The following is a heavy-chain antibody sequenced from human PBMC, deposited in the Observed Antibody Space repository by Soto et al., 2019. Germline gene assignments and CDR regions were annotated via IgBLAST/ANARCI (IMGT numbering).Heavy chain of an antibody. CDR2: IYYSGST. CDR3: ARGHVVVVVAASFDP. J-gene: IGHJ5*02. CDR1: GGSISSYY. Sequence: PSETLSLTCTVSGGSISSYYWSWIRQPPGKGLEWIGYIYYSGSTNYNPSLKSRVTISVDTSKNQFSLKLSSVTAADTAVYYCARGHVVVVVAASFDPWGQGTLVTVSS. V-gene: IGHV4-59*12. D-gene: IGHD2-15*01.